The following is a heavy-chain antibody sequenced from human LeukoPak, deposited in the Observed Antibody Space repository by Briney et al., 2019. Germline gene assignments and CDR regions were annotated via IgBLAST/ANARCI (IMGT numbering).Heavy chain of an antibody. Sequence: SETLSLTCTVSGGSISSYYWSWIRQPPGKGLEWIGEINHSGSTNYNPSLKSRVTISVDTSKNQFSLKLSSVTAADTAVYYCAREIWAAGTGVYYYGMDVWGQGTTVTVSS. CDR3: AREIWAAGTGVYYYGMDV. D-gene: IGHD6-13*01. CDR2: INHSGST. V-gene: IGHV4-34*01. J-gene: IGHJ6*02. CDR1: GGSISSYY.